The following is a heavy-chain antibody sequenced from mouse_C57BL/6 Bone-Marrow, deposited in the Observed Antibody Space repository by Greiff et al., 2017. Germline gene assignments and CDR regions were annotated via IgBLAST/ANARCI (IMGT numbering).Heavy chain of an antibody. Sequence: QVQLQQPGTELVKPGASVKLSCKASGYTFTSYWMHWVKQRPGQGLEWIGNINPSNGGTNYNEKFKSKATLTADKSSSTAYMQLNSLTSEDSAVYFCAREGLAGAWFAYWGQGTLVTVSA. J-gene: IGHJ3*01. CDR2: INPSNGGT. CDR1: GYTFTSYW. CDR3: AREGLAGAWFAY. V-gene: IGHV1-53*01.